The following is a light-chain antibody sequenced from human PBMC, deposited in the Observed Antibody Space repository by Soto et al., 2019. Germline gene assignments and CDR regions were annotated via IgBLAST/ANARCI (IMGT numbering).Light chain of an antibody. Sequence: EILLTQSPAPLSLSPGERATLSCRASQSVSSYLAWYQQKPGQAPRLLIYDASNRATGIPARFSGSGSGTGFTLTISSLEPEDFAVYYCQQRSNWPPTFGQGTRLEI. J-gene: IGKJ5*01. V-gene: IGKV3-11*01. CDR2: DAS. CDR3: QQRSNWPPT. CDR1: QSVSSY.